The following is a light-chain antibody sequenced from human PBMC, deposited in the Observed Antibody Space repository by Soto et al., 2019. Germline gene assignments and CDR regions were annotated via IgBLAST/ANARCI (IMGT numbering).Light chain of an antibody. J-gene: IGLJ3*02. CDR2: GNR. Sequence: SVLTQPPSVSGAPGQRVTLSCTGNTSNLGAGYDVHWYQQLPGAAPKLVIFGNRNRPSGVPERFSGSKSGTSASLAITGLQAEDEADYSCQAYDYSLTASVFGGGTKLTVL. CDR1: TSNLGAGYD. CDR3: QAYDYSLTASV. V-gene: IGLV1-40*01.